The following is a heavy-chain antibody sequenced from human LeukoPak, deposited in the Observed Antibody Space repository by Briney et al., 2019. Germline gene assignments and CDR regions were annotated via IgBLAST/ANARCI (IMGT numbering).Heavy chain of an antibody. J-gene: IGHJ4*02. CDR2: ISGSGGST. Sequence: PSETLSLTCAVYGGSFSGYYWSWIRQPPGKGLEWVSAISGSGGSTYYADSVKGRFTISRDNSKNTLYLQMNSLRAEDTAVYYCAKSSYYDSSGYYREYYFDYWGQGTLVTVSS. V-gene: IGHV3-23*01. CDR1: GGSFSGYY. CDR3: AKSSYYDSSGYYREYYFDY. D-gene: IGHD3-22*01.